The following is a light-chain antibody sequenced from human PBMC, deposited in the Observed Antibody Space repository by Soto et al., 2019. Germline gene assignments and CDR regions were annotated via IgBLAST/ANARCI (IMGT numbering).Light chain of an antibody. V-gene: IGKV3-20*01. Sequence: VLTQSPGTLSLSPGERATLSCRASQSLSSSLLAWYQQKPGLAPRLLLYGASNRATGIPDRFSGRGSGTDFTLSISRLEPEDFAVYFCLQYASPLYTFGQGTKLEI. CDR1: QSLSSSL. CDR3: LQYASPLYT. J-gene: IGKJ2*01. CDR2: GAS.